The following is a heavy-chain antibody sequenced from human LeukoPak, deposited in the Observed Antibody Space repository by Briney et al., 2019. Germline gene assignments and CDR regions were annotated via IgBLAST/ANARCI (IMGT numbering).Heavy chain of an antibody. CDR3: ARDVRYGDYFHYYYMDV. Sequence: GGSLTLSCAASGLTFSGYWMSWVRQAPGKGLEWVANINQDGSEKYYVDSVKGRFTISRDNAKKSLYLQMNSLRAEDTAVYYCARDVRYGDYFHYYYMDVWGKGTTVTVSS. V-gene: IGHV3-7*01. CDR2: INQDGSEK. D-gene: IGHD4-17*01. CDR1: GLTFSGYW. J-gene: IGHJ6*03.